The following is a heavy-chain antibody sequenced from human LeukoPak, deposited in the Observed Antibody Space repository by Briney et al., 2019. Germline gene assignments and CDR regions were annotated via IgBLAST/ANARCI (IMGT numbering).Heavy chain of an antibody. CDR1: GFTFSSYE. V-gene: IGHV3-48*03. CDR2: ISSSGSTI. D-gene: IGHD3-10*02. CDR3: AELGITIIGGV. J-gene: IGHJ6*04. Sequence: GGSLRLFCAASGFTFSSYEMNWVRHAPGKGLEWVSYISSSGSTIYYADSVKGRFTISRDNAKNSLYLQMNSLRAEDTAVYYCAELGITIIGGVWGKGTTVTISS.